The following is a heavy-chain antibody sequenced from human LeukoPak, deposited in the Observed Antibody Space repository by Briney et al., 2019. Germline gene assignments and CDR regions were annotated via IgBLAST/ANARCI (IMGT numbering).Heavy chain of an antibody. D-gene: IGHD6-19*01. CDR3: ARARGGWYVDNWFDP. J-gene: IGHJ5*02. CDR2: INAGNGNT. Sequence: ASVTVSCKASGYTFTSYAMHWVRQAPGQRLEWMGWINAGNGNTKYSQKFQGRVTITRDTSASTAYMELSSLRSEDTAVYYCARARGGWYVDNWFDPWGQGTLVTVSS. V-gene: IGHV1-3*01. CDR1: GYTFTSYA.